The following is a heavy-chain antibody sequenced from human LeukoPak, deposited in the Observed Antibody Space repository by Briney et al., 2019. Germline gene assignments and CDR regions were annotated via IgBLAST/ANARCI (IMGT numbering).Heavy chain of an antibody. J-gene: IGHJ4*02. V-gene: IGHV3-30*04. CDR1: GFTFSSYA. Sequence: GGSLRLSCAASGFTFSSYAMHWVRQAPGKGLEWVAVISYDGSNKYYADSVKGRFTISRDNSKNTLYLQMNSLRAEDTAVYYCARNSNDLGGINVTGVFDYWGQGTLVTVSS. CDR2: ISYDGSNK. D-gene: IGHD3-16*02. CDR3: ARNSNDLGGINVTGVFDY.